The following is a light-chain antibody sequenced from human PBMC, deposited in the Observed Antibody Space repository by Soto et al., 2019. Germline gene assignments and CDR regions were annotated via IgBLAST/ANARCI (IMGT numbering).Light chain of an antibody. J-gene: IGLJ2*01. V-gene: IGLV2-14*03. Sequence: QSALTQPASVSGSPGQSITISCTGTSSDVGGYNYVSWYQQHPGNAPKLMIFDVTNRPSGVSTRFSGSKSGNTASLTISGLQAEDEADYYCSSYSYSSNVLFGGGTKLTVL. CDR2: DVT. CDR1: SSDVGGYNY. CDR3: SSYSYSSNVL.